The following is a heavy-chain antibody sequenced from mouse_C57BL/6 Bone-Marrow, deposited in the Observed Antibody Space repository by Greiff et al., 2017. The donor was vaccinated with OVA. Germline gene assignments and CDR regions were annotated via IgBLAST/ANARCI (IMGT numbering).Heavy chain of an antibody. Sequence: QVQLQQSGAELVRPGTSVKVSCKASGYAFTNYLIEWVKQRPGQGLEWIGVINSGSGGTNYNEKFKGKATLTADKSSSTAYMQLSSLTSEDSAVYFCARSGGIGLLYWYFDVWGTGTTVTVSS. J-gene: IGHJ1*03. V-gene: IGHV1-54*01. CDR2: INSGSGGT. D-gene: IGHD2-3*01. CDR3: ARSGGIGLLYWYFDV. CDR1: GYAFTNYL.